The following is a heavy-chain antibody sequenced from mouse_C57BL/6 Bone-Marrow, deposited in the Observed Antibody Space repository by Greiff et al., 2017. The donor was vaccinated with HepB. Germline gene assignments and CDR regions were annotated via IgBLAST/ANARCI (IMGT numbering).Heavy chain of an antibody. CDR2: INPSTGGT. D-gene: IGHD1-1*01. CDR3: ARYPLHYYGSSFYWYFDV. J-gene: IGHJ1*03. V-gene: IGHV1-42*01. CDR1: GYSFTGYY. Sequence: EVKLQESGPELVKPGASVKISCKASGYSFTGYYMNWVKQSPEKSLEWIGEINPSTGGTTYNQKFKAKATLTVDKSSSTAYMQLKSLTSEDSAVYYCARYPLHYYGSSFYWYFDVWGTGTTVTVSS.